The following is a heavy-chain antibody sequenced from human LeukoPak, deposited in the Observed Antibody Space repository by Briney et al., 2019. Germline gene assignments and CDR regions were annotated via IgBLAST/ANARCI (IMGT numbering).Heavy chain of an antibody. CDR2: ISTGTYI. D-gene: IGHD1-20*01. CDR1: GFTFSRFE. J-gene: IGHJ1*01. V-gene: IGHV3-48*03. Sequence: GGSLRLSCVASGFTFSRFEMNWVRQAPGKGLEWISHISTGTYIAYTDSVKGRFTISRDNAKNSLFLQMNSLRAEDTAILLSTHNCESGYFQHWGQGTLVTVSS. CDR3: THNCESGYFQH.